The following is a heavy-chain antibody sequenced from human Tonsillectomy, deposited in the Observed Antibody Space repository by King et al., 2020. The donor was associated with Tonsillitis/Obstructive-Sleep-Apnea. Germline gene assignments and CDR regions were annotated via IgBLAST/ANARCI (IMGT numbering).Heavy chain of an antibody. CDR2: IIPILDIA. CDR3: AGDRDRSNYYYYYGMDV. V-gene: IGHV1-69*10. D-gene: IGHD3-22*01. CDR1: GGTFSNYA. Sequence: QVQLVQSGAEVKKPGSSVKVSCKASGGTFSNYAISWVRQAPGQGLEWMGGIIPILDIANYAQKFQGRVTINADKSTSTAYMELSSLRSEDKAVYYCAGDRDRSNYYYYYGMDVWGQGTTVTVSS. J-gene: IGHJ6*02.